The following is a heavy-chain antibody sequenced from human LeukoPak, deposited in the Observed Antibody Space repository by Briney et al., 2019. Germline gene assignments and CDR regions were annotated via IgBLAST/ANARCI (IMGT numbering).Heavy chain of an antibody. J-gene: IGHJ5*02. CDR1: GGSISGYH. V-gene: IGHV4-59*08. CDR2: IYYKGIT. D-gene: IGHD2-21*02. Sequence: PSETLSLTCVVSGGSISGYHWSWIRQPPGKGLEWIGYIYYKGITNYNPSLKSRVTISLDTSKGQFPLNLSSVTAADTAVYYCARLVAVTGTVDYFDPWGQGAVVTVSS. CDR3: ARLVAVTGTVDYFDP.